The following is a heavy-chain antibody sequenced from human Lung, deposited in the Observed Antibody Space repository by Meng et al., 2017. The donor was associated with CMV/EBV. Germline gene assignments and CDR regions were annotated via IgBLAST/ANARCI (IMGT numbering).Heavy chain of an antibody. CDR1: GGTFRSYT. CDR2: IIPILGIA. J-gene: IGHJ4*02. D-gene: IGHD6-13*01. CDR3: ARGGPGYSSSCSFDY. V-gene: IGHV1-69*02. Sequence: QVQLVQSGAEEKKPGSSVKVSCKASGGTFRSYTISWVRQAPGQGLEWMGRIIPILGIANYEQKFQGRVTITADKSTSTAYMELSSLRSEDTAVYYCARGGPGYSSSCSFDYWGQGTLVTVSS.